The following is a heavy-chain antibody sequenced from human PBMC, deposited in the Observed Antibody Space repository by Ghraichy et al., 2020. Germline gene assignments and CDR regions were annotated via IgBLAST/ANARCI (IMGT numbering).Heavy chain of an antibody. V-gene: IGHV3-23*01. D-gene: IGHD3-3*01. CDR1: GFTFSSYA. CDR2: ISGSGGST. Sequence: GGSLRLSCAASGFTFSSYAMSWVRQAPGKGLEWVSAISGSGGSTYYADSVKGRFTISRDNSKNTLYLQMNSLRAEDTAVYYCAKPRRITIFGVPQQEAFDIWGQGTMVTVSS. CDR3: AKPRRITIFGVPQQEAFDI. J-gene: IGHJ3*02.